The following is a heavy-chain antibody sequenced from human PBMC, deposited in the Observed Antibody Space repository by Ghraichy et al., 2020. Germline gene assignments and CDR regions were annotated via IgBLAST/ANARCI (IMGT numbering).Heavy chain of an antibody. CDR2: IMFDGTKK. D-gene: IGHD3-3*01. CDR1: GFTFSLYN. Sequence: GGSLRLSCAASGFTFSLYNIHWVRQAPGKGLEWVAVIMFDGTKKYYADSVKGRFTISRDNSKNTVYLQMNSLRDEDTAVYYCARDLFFQLITRGDDAINIWGQGTMVTVSS. J-gene: IGHJ3*02. CDR3: ARDLFFQLITRGDDAINI. V-gene: IGHV3-33*01.